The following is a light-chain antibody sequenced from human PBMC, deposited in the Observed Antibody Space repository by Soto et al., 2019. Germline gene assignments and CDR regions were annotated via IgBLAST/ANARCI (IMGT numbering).Light chain of an antibody. Sequence: EMVMTQSPATLSVTQGERATLSCRASQSVSSNLAWYQQKPGQAPRLLLYGASTRATGIPVRFSGSGFGTEFTLTISSLQSEDFAVYYCQQYKNWPLLGQGTLLEIK. CDR3: QQYKNWPL. J-gene: IGKJ5*01. CDR1: QSVSSN. CDR2: GAS. V-gene: IGKV3-15*01.